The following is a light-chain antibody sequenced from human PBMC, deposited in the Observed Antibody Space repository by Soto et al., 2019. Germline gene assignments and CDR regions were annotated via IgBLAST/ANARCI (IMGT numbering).Light chain of an antibody. Sequence: DIQMTQSPSILSASVGDRVTITCRASQNSHSWLAWYQQKPGKAAKFLIYKSSSLESGVPSRFSGSASGTEFTLTISGLQPDDFATYYCQQYNTDRYTFGQGTKLEIK. CDR2: KSS. CDR1: QNSHSW. J-gene: IGKJ2*01. CDR3: QQYNTDRYT. V-gene: IGKV1-5*03.